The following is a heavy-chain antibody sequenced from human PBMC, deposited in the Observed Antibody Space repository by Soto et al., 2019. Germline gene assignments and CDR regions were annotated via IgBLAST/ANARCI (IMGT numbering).Heavy chain of an antibody. CDR1: GFTFSDYY. CDR2: ITSGSTI. Sequence: QVQLVESGGGLVKPGGSLRLSCAASGFTFSDYYMSWIRQAPGKGLEWVSYITSGSTIYYADSVKGRFTISRDNAKNSLYLQMNSLRAEDTAVYYCARAPYSSGWYDYDYGMDVCGQGTTVTVSS. CDR3: ARAPYSSGWYDYDYGMDV. D-gene: IGHD6-19*01. J-gene: IGHJ6*02. V-gene: IGHV3-11*01.